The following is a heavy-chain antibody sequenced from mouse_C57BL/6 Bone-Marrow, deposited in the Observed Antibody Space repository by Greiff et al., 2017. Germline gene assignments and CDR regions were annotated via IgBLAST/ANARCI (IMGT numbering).Heavy chain of an antibody. CDR3: SRQVTTVLATKYFDV. CDR1: GFTFSSYT. CDR2: ISGGGGNT. V-gene: IGHV5-9*01. D-gene: IGHD1-1*01. Sequence: EVKLVESGGGLVKPGGSLKLSCAASGFTFSSYTMSWVRQTPEKSLQWVAAISGGGGNTYYPASVKGRFTISRDNDKNILYLQMSSLRSEDTALYYCSRQVTTVLATKYFDVWGTGTTVTVSS. J-gene: IGHJ1*03.